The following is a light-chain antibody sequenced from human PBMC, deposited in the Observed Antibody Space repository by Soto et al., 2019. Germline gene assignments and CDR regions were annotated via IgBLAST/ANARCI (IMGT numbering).Light chain of an antibody. Sequence: QSVLTQPPSASGTPGQRVSISCSGSNSNIGSNAVNWYQQVPGRAPKLLVYDNNQRPPGVPDRLSGSKSGTSASLAISGLQSEDEADYYCAAWDDRLKAVVFGGGTKVTVL. CDR1: NSNIGSNA. V-gene: IGLV1-44*01. CDR3: AAWDDRLKAVV. J-gene: IGLJ3*02. CDR2: DNN.